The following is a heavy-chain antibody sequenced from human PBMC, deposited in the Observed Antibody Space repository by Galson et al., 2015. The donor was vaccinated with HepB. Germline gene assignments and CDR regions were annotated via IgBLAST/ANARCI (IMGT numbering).Heavy chain of an antibody. V-gene: IGHV5-51*03. CDR1: GYSFTTNW. D-gene: IGHD6-13*01. Sequence: QSGAEVTKPGESLKISCRGSGYSFTTNWIGWVRQMSGKGLEWMGIIYPGDSDIRYSPSFQGQVTMSADKSISTAYLQWNSLKASDTAMYYCARPPQQLALNLDYWGQGTLVTVSS. J-gene: IGHJ4*02. CDR3: ARPPQQLALNLDY. CDR2: IYPGDSDI.